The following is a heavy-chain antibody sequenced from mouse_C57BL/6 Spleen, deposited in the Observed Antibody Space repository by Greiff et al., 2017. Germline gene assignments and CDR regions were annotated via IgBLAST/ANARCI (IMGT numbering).Heavy chain of an antibody. CDR1: GYTFTSYW. D-gene: IGHD3-2*02. Sequence: QVQLQQPGAELVMPGASVKLSCKASGYTFTSYWMHWVKQRPGQGLEWIGEIDPSDSYTNYNQKFKGKSTLTVDKSSSPAYMQLSSLTSEDSAVYYCARGAAQATFAWFAYWGQGTLVTVSA. V-gene: IGHV1-69*01. J-gene: IGHJ3*01. CDR2: IDPSDSYT. CDR3: ARGAAQATFAWFAY.